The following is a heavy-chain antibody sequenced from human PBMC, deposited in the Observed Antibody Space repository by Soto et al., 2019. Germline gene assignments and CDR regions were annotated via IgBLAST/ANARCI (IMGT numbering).Heavy chain of an antibody. CDR1: GGTFNIYA. CDR2: IIPIFGTG. V-gene: IGHV1-69*01. J-gene: IGHJ6*02. D-gene: IGHD2-2*01. CDR3: ARDIKNAFFYGMAV. Sequence: QVQLVQSGAEVKKPGSSVKVSCKASGGTFNIYAISWVRQAPGQGLEWMGGIIPIFGTGNYAQKFQGRVTITAAEPTCTAYMELSSLRSEDTAVYYCARDIKNAFFYGMAVWGQGTTVTVSS.